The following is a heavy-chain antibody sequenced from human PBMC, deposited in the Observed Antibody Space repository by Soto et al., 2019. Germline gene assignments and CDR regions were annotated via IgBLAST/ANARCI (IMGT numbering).Heavy chain of an antibody. CDR2: MNPNSGNT. CDR1: GYTFTSYD. J-gene: IGHJ5*02. Sequence: QVQLVQSGAEVKKPGASVKVSCKASGYTFTSYDINWVRQATGQGLEWMGWMNPNSGNTGYAQKFQGRVTMTRNTSISTAYMELSSLRSEATAVYYCARGRDTMVRGVNWFDPWGQGTLVTVSS. CDR3: ARGRDTMVRGVNWFDP. V-gene: IGHV1-8*01. D-gene: IGHD3-10*01.